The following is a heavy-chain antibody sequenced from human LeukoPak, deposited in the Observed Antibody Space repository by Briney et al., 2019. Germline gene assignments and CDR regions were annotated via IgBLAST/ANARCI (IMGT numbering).Heavy chain of an antibody. V-gene: IGHV3-23*01. CDR2: IGGSDGNT. D-gene: IGHD5-12*01. J-gene: IGHJ4*02. CDR1: GFTFSSNA. Sequence: PGGSLRLSCAASGFTFSSNAMSWVRQAPGMGLEWVSAIGGSDGNTYYADSVKGRFTISRDNSKNSLYLQINSLRADDTAVYYCAKVQYSDYDMNFDSWGQGTLVTVSS. CDR3: AKVQYSDYDMNFDS.